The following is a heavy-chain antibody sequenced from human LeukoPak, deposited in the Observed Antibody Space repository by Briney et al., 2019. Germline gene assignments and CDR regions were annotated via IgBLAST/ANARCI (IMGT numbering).Heavy chain of an antibody. J-gene: IGHJ4*02. CDR1: GGTFSSYA. CDR3: ARGGVPVVAASLDY. CDR2: IIPIFGTA. D-gene: IGHD2-15*01. Sequence: SVKVSCKASGGTFSSYAISWVRQAPGQGLEWMGGIIPIFGTANYAQKFQGRVTITTDESTSTAYMELSSLRSEDTAVYYCARGGVPVVAASLDYWGQGTLVTVSS. V-gene: IGHV1-69*05.